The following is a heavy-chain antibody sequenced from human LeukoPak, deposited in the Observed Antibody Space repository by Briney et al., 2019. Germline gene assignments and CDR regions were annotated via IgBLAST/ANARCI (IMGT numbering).Heavy chain of an antibody. CDR3: ARVPCSSCHFDY. Sequence: ASVKVSCKASGYTFTGYYMHWVRQAPGQGLEWMGWTNPNSGGTNYAQKFQGRVTMTRDTSISTAYMELSRLRSDDTAVYYCARVPCSSCHFDYWGQGTLVTVSS. CDR1: GYTFTGYY. V-gene: IGHV1-2*02. D-gene: IGHD6-13*01. CDR2: TNPNSGGT. J-gene: IGHJ4*02.